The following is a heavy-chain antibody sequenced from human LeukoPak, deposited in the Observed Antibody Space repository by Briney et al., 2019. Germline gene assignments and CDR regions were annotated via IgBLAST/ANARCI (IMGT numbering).Heavy chain of an antibody. V-gene: IGHV4-34*01. D-gene: IGHD4-17*01. CDR3: VYGDPYYFDY. CDR2: INHSGST. Sequence: PSETLSLTCAVYGGSFSGYYWSWIRQPPGKGLEWIGEINHSGSTNYNPSLKSRVTISVDTSKNRFSLKLSSVTAADTAVYYCVYGDPYYFDYWGQGTLVTVSS. CDR1: GGSFSGYY. J-gene: IGHJ4*02.